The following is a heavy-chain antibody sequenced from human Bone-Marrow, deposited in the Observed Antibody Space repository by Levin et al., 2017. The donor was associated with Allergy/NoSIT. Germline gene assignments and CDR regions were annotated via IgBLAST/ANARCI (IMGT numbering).Heavy chain of an antibody. CDR3: ASKAYHSSGFYCEF. Sequence: GGSLRLSCAASGFSVRSNYMSWVRLAPGKGLEWVSVIYGGGNTYSADSVKGRFTISRDNSENTVYLQMNSLRAEDTAVYYCASKAYHSSGFYCEFWGQGTLVTVSS. V-gene: IGHV3-53*01. CDR1: GFSVRSNY. J-gene: IGHJ4*02. D-gene: IGHD3-22*01. CDR2: IYGGGNT.